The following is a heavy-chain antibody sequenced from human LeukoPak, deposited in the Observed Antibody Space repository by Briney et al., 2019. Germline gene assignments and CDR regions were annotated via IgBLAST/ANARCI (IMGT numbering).Heavy chain of an antibody. V-gene: IGHV3-74*01. CDR2: INSGGSGT. J-gene: IGHJ6*02. Sequence: GGSLRLSCAASGFNFASNWMHWVRQTPGKGLMWVSRINSGGSGTSYADSVKGRFTISRDNSKNTLYLQMNSLRPEDTAVFYCVKNDLRIGLLWFGGHMDVWGQGTTVTVSS. D-gene: IGHD3-10*01. CDR3: VKNDLRIGLLWFGGHMDV. CDR1: GFNFASNW.